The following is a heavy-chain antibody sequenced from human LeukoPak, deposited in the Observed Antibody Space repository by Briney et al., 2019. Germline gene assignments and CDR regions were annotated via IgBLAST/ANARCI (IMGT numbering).Heavy chain of an antibody. V-gene: IGHV3-30-3*01. CDR1: GFTFSSYW. J-gene: IGHJ5*02. CDR3: ARVPVPAAIYNWFDP. Sequence: GGSLRLSCAASGFTFSSYWMHWVRQAPGKGLEWVAVISYDGSNKYYADSVKGRFTISRDNSKNTLYLQMNSLRAEDTAVYYCARVPVPAAIYNWFDPWGQGTLVTVSS. D-gene: IGHD2-2*01. CDR2: ISYDGSNK.